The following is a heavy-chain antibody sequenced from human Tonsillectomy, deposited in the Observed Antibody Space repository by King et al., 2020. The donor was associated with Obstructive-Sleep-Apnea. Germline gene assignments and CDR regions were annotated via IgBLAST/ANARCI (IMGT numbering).Heavy chain of an antibody. V-gene: IGHV3-30-3*01. CDR3: ARETTADY. D-gene: IGHD2-21*02. CDR1: GFTFSNYA. Sequence: QLVQSGGGVVQPGRSLRLSCAASGFTFSNYAMHWVRQAPGKGLDWVAVISYDGTNKYYADSVKGRFTISRDNSKNTLYLQMNSLRAEDTAVYYCARETTADYWGQGTLVTVSS. CDR2: ISYDGTNK. J-gene: IGHJ4*02.